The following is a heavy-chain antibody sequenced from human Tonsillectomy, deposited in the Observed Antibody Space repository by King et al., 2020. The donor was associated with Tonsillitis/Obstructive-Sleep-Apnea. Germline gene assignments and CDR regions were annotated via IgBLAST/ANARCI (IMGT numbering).Heavy chain of an antibody. CDR3: AKTYSGWYGGA. D-gene: IGHD6-19*01. Sequence: VQLVESGGGLVQPGGSLRLSCAASGFTFRRSWMSWVRQVPGKGLEWVANIKEGGSEKYYVDSVKGRFIISRDDAKNTVFLQMNSLRAEDTAVYYCAKTYSGWYGGAWGQGTLVTVSP. J-gene: IGHJ5*02. V-gene: IGHV3-7*01. CDR1: GFTFRRSW. CDR2: IKEGGSEK.